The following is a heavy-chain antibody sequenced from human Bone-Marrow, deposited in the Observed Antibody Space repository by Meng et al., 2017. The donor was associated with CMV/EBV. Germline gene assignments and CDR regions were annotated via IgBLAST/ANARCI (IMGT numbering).Heavy chain of an antibody. D-gene: IGHD2-2*01. Sequence: ASVKVSCKASGYTFTSYDINWVRQATGQGLEWMGWMNPNSGNTGYAQKFQGRVTITTDESTSTAYMELSSLRSEDTAVYYCARVQWNQLLFDAFDIWGQGTMVTVSS. CDR2: MNPNSGNT. CDR1: GYTFTSYD. CDR3: ARVQWNQLLFDAFDI. V-gene: IGHV1-8*03. J-gene: IGHJ3*02.